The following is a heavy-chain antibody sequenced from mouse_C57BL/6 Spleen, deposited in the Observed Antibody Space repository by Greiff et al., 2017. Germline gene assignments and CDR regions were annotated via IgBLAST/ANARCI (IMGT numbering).Heavy chain of an antibody. CDR1: GYTFTSYW. CDR2: INPSSGYT. Sequence: VQLQQSGAELAKPGASVKLSCKASGYTFTSYWMHWVKQRPGQGLEWIGYINPSSGYTKYNQKFKDKATLTADKSSSTAYMQLSSLTYEDSAVYYLARISMTSVVGPDYWGQGTTLTVSS. J-gene: IGHJ2*01. V-gene: IGHV1-7*01. CDR3: ARISMTSVVGPDY. D-gene: IGHD1-1*01.